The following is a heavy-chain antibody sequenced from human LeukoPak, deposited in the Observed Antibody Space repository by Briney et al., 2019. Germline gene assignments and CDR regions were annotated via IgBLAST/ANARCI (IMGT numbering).Heavy chain of an antibody. CDR3: TSYHYGMDV. Sequence: SGGSLRLSCAASGSTFSGSAMHWVRQASGKGLEWVGRIRSKANSYATAYAASVKGKFTISRDDSKNTAYLQMNSLKTEDTAVYYCTSYHYGMDVWGQGTTVTVSS. CDR1: GSTFSGSA. J-gene: IGHJ6*02. V-gene: IGHV3-73*01. CDR2: IRSKANSYAT.